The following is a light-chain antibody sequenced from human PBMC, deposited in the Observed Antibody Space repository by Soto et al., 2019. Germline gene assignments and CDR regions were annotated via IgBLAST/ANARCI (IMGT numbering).Light chain of an antibody. J-gene: IGKJ2*01. CDR1: QSVSSN. V-gene: IGKV3-15*01. CDR2: GAS. CDR3: QQYNNWPYT. Sequence: EIVMTQSPATLSVSPGERATLSCRASQSVSSNLAWYQHKPGQAPRLLIYGASTRATGIPARFSGSGSGTEFTLTISGLQSEDFAVYNCQQYNNWPYTFGQGTKVDIK.